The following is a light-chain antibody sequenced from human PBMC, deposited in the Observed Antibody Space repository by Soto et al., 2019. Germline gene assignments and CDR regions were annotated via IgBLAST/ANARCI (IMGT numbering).Light chain of an antibody. CDR2: GAW. Sequence: VLTQSPGTLSLSPGERAALSCRASESVSGSYIGCYQQKVGQSAGLLIYGAWNRATGIPDRFSGSGSGTDSTXSISRLEXEDFAVYYCQQDGSSGTFGQGTKVDIK. V-gene: IGKV3-20*01. CDR1: ESVSGSY. J-gene: IGKJ1*01. CDR3: QQDGSSGT.